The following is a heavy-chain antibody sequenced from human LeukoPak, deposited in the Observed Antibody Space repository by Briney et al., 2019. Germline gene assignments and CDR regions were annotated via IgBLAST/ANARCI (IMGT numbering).Heavy chain of an antibody. D-gene: IGHD3-22*01. Sequence: GGSLRLSCAASGFTFSSYGMHWVRQAPGKGLEWVAVISYDGSNKYYADSVKGRFTISRDNSKNTLYLQMNSLRAEDTAVYYCAKDRESHYYYDSSSYFDSWGQGTLVTVSS. J-gene: IGHJ5*01. CDR3: AKDRESHYYYDSSSYFDS. CDR2: ISYDGSNK. CDR1: GFTFSSYG. V-gene: IGHV3-30*18.